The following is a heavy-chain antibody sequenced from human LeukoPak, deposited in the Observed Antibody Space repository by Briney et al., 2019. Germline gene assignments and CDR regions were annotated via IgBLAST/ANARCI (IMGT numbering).Heavy chain of an antibody. Sequence: GGSLRLSCAASGFTFKSYGLHWVRRAPDKGLEWVAFIRNDGKTQYYADSVKGRFTISRDNSRNTMFLQMNSLRPEDTVVYYCARLYATSWGFFDPWGRGTLVTVSS. CDR2: IRNDGKTQ. CDR1: GFTFKSYG. V-gene: IGHV3-30*02. CDR3: ARLYATSWGFFDP. J-gene: IGHJ2*01. D-gene: IGHD2-2*01.